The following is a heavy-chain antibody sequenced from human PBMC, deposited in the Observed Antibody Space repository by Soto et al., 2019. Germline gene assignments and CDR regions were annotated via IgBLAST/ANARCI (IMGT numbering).Heavy chain of an antibody. CDR1: DGSISNFY. J-gene: IGHJ4*02. CDR2: ISSSGNT. D-gene: IGHD2-8*01. CDR3: ARAPMVLTRSYFDS. Sequence: SETLSLTCTVSDGSISNFYWSWIRQPPGKGLEWIGYISSSGNTNYNPSLKSRVSISVDTSKNQFALNLTSVTAADTAVYYCARAPMVLTRSYFDSWGQGTPVTVSS. V-gene: IGHV4-59*01.